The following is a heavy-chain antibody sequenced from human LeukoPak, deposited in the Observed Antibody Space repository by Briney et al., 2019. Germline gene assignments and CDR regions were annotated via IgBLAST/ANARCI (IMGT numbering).Heavy chain of an antibody. V-gene: IGHV3-66*01. J-gene: IGHJ4*02. CDR1: GFTVSSNY. Sequence: GGSLRLSCAASGFTVSSNYMSWVRQAPGKGLEWVSVIYSGGSRYYADSVKGRFTISRDNSKNTLYLQMNSLRAEDTAVYYCARDDAMYYDFWSGYINWGQGTLVTVSS. CDR3: ARDDAMYYDFWSGYIN. CDR2: IYSGGSR. D-gene: IGHD3-3*01.